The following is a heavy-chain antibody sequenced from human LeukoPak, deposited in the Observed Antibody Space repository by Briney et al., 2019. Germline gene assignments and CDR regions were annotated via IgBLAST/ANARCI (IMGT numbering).Heavy chain of an antibody. J-gene: IGHJ4*02. Sequence: PGGSLRLSCAASGFTFSSYAMSWVRQAPGKGLEWVSGISGSGGSTYYADSVKGRFTISRDTSKNTLYLQMNSLRAEDTAVYYCAKVLATYCYDISGYNDYWGQGTLVIVSS. D-gene: IGHD3-22*01. V-gene: IGHV3-23*01. CDR1: GFTFSSYA. CDR3: AKVLATYCYDISGYNDY. CDR2: ISGSGGST.